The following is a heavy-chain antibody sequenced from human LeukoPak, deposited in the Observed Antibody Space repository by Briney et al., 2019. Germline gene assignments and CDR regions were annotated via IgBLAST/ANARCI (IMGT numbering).Heavy chain of an antibody. CDR3: TREVSGSLCFDY. V-gene: IGHV3-74*01. CDR1: GFTFSFYW. J-gene: IGHJ4*02. Sequence: GGSLRLSCAASGFTFSFYWLRWVRQAPGKGLVWVSRINIDGSSGSYADSVEGRFTISRDNAKNTVYLQMNSLRAEDTAVYYCTREVSGSLCFDYWGQGTLVTVSS. CDR2: INIDGSSG. D-gene: IGHD1-26*01.